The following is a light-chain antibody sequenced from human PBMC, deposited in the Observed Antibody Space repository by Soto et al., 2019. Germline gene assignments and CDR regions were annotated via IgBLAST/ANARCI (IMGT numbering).Light chain of an antibody. CDR1: QSVCSNF. J-gene: IGKJ1*01. CDR2: GAC. CDR3: QQYCVPWT. Sequence: EIELTQSPCTLSLSAGERATLSCRASQSVCSNFLAWYQQKPGPAPRLLIYGACIRATGIPDRFSGSASGTDFTPTISILEAEDVAEYYCQQYCVPWTFGRGTKVEIK. V-gene: IGKV3-20*01.